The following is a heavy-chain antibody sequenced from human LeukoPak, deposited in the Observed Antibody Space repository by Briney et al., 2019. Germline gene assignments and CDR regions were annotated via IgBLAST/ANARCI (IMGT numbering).Heavy chain of an antibody. D-gene: IGHD3-10*01. CDR3: ATRGHLDQAYCYGSGSYRDYGMDV. Sequence: GGSLRLSCAASGFTFSSYAMSWVRQAPGKGLEWVSAISGSGGSTYYADSVKGRFTISRDNSKNTLYLQMNSLRAEDTAVYYCATRGHLDQAYCYGSGSYRDYGMDVWGQGTTVTVSS. CDR1: GFTFSSYA. CDR2: ISGSGGST. V-gene: IGHV3-23*01. J-gene: IGHJ6*02.